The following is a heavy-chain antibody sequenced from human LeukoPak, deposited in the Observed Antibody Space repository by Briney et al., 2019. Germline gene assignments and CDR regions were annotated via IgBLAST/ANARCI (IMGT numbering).Heavy chain of an antibody. CDR2: ISGYNGNT. D-gene: IGHD3-10*01. J-gene: IGHJ4*02. V-gene: IGHV1-18*01. CDR3: ARGKGRLWFGELLSAFDY. CDR1: GYTFTSYG. Sequence: ASVKVSCKASGYTFTSYGISWVRQAPGQGLEWLGWISGYNGNTYYAQKLQGRVTMTTDTSTTTAYMELRSLRSDDTAVYYCARGKGRLWFGELLSAFDYWGQGTLVTVSS.